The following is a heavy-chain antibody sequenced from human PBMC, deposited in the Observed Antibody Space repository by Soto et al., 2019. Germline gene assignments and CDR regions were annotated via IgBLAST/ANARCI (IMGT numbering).Heavy chain of an antibody. CDR2: SSFDGSDA. CDR3: VRELGFSSTWPAY. V-gene: IGHV3-30*19. CDR1: GFSLSSYG. D-gene: IGHD2-2*01. J-gene: IGHJ4*02. Sequence: QVQLVESGGGVVQPGRSLRLSCAASGFSLSSYGMHWVRQAPGKGLEWVADSSFDGSDAHYADSVKGRFTMSRDSSTLYLQMNSLRGDDTATYFCVRELGFSSTWPAYWGQGTLVTVSS.